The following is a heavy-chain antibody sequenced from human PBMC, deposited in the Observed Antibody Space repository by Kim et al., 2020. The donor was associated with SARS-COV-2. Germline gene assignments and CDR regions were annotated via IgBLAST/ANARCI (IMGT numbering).Heavy chain of an antibody. CDR3: ARGLNRFWSGLGGLDY. CDR1: GFTVSSNY. D-gene: IGHD3-3*01. CDR2: IYSGGST. V-gene: IGHV3-53*01. Sequence: GGSLRLSCAASGFTVSSNYMSWVRQAPGKGLEWVSVIYSGGSTYYADSVKGRFTISRDNSKNTLYLQMNSLRAEDTAVYYCARGLNRFWSGLGGLDYWGQGPLVTVSS. J-gene: IGHJ4*02.